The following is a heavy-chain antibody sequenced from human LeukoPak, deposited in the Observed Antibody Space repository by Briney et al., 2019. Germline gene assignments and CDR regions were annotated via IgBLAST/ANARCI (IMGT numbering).Heavy chain of an antibody. Sequence: AGGSLRLSCAASGFTFSSYGMNWVRQAPGRGLEWVSGIGGKGRTTYYADPVKGRFTISRDNSRDTLYLQMNSLRAEDTAVYYCAKRDSSGYYYFDYWGQGTLVTVSS. J-gene: IGHJ4*02. CDR1: GFTFSSYG. CDR3: AKRDSSGYYYFDY. V-gene: IGHV3-23*01. D-gene: IGHD3-22*01. CDR2: IGGKGRTT.